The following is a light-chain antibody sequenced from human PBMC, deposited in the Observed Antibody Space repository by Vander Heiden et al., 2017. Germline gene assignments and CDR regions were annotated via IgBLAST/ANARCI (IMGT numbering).Light chain of an antibody. CDR2: WAS. J-gene: IGKJ1*01. V-gene: IGKV4-1*01. Sequence: DIVMTQSPDPLAVPLGERATINCKSSQSVLSSSNNKNYLTWFQQKPGQHPKLLIYWASTRESGVPDRFSGSRSGTDFTLTISSLQAEDVAVYYCQQYYNIPRTFGQGTKVEIK. CDR3: QQYYNIPRT. CDR1: QSVLSSSNNKNY.